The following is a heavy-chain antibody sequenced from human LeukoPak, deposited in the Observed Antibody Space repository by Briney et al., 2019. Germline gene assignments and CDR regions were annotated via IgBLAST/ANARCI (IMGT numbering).Heavy chain of an antibody. CDR2: IYTSGST. CDR3: ARAGRVTIFGVDSNWFDP. Sequence: SETLSLTCTVSGGSISSYYWSWIRQPAGKGLEWIGRIYTSGSTNYNPSLKSRVTMSVDTSKNQFSLKLSSVTAADTAVYYCARAGRVTIFGVDSNWFDPWGQGTLITVSS. V-gene: IGHV4-4*07. J-gene: IGHJ5*02. D-gene: IGHD3-3*01. CDR1: GGSISSYY.